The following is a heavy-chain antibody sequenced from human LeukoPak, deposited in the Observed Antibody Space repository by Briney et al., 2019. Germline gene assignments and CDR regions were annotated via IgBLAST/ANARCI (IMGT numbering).Heavy chain of an antibody. D-gene: IGHD2-21*01. CDR1: GFTFNSYD. V-gene: IGHV3-23*01. CDR2: ISGSGGST. J-gene: IGHJ4*02. Sequence: PGGSLRLSCAASGFTFNSYDMNWVRQAPGKGLEWVSAISGSGGSTYYADSVKGRFTISRDNSKNTLYLQMNSLRAEDTAVYYCAKEGDYYPAEGQDYWGQGTLVTVSS. CDR3: AKEGDYYPAEGQDY.